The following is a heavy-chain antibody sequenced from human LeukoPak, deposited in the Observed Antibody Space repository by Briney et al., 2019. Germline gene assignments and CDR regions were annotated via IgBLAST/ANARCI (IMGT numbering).Heavy chain of an antibody. CDR1: GFTFSSYA. CDR2: ISSNGGST. V-gene: IGHV3-64*01. Sequence: GGSLRLSCAASGFTFSSYAMHWVRQAPGKGLEYVSAISSNGGSTYYANSVKGRFTISRDNSKNTLYLQMNSLRAEDTAVYYCAKDTGYSYGYDAFDIWGQGTMVTVSS. CDR3: AKDTGYSYGYDAFDI. J-gene: IGHJ3*02. D-gene: IGHD5-18*01.